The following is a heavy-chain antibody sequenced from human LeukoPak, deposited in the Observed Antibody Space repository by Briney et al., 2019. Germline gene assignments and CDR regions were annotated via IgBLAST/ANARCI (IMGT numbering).Heavy chain of an antibody. CDR1: GYSISSGYY. CDR2: IYHSGST. D-gene: IGHD2/OR15-2a*01. V-gene: IGHV4-38-2*02. J-gene: IGHJ6*03. CDR3: ARERSFGYYYYMDV. Sequence: SETLSLTCTVSGYSISSGYYWGWIRQPPGQGLEWIGSIYHSGSTYYNPSLKSRVTISVDTSKNQFSLKLSSVTAADTAVYYCARERSFGYYYYMDVWGKGTTVTISS.